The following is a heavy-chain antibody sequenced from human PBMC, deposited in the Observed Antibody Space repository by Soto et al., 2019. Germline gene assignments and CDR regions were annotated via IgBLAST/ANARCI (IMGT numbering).Heavy chain of an antibody. D-gene: IGHD6-13*01. J-gene: IGHJ6*02. V-gene: IGHV1-69*06. CDR2: IIPIFGTA. CDR3: ARVFEQQLPNLGMDV. CDR1: GGTFSSYA. Sequence: SVKVSCKASGGTFSSYAISWVRQAPGQGLEWMGGIIPIFGTANYAQKFQGRVTITADKSTSTAYMELSSLRSEDTAVYYCARVFEQQLPNLGMDVWGQGTTVTVSS.